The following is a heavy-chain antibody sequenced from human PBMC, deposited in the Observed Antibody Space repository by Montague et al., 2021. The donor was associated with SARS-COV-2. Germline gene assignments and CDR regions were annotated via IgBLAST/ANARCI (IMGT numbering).Heavy chain of an antibody. CDR3: AHRRGLLLSDAFDI. CDR1: GFSLSTSGVG. D-gene: IGHD1-26*01. V-gene: IGHV2-5*02. Sequence: PALVKPTQTLTLICTFSGFSLSTSGVGVGWIRQPPGKALEWLALXYWDDDKRYSPSLKSRLTITKDTSKNQVVLTMTNMDPVDTATYYCAHRRGLLLSDAFDIWGQGTMVTVSS. CDR2: XYWDDDK. J-gene: IGHJ3*02.